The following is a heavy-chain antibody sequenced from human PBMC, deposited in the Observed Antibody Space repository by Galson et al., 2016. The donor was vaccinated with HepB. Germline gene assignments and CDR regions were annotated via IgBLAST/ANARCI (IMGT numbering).Heavy chain of an antibody. CDR3: ARHANPLDCSGGNYYNYYGMDV. J-gene: IGHJ6*02. CDR1: GYSFTNYW. V-gene: IGHV5-10-1*01. CDR2: IDPSDSYT. D-gene: IGHD2-15*01. Sequence: QSGAEVKKPGESLRISCKGSGYSFTNYWISWVRQMPGKGLEWMGRIDPSDSYTNYSPSFQGHVTISTDKSISTAYLQWSSLKAWDTAMYYCARHANPLDCSGGNYYNYYGMDVWGQGTTVTGSS.